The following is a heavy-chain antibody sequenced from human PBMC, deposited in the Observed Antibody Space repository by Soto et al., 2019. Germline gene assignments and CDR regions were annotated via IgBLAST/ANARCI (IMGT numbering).Heavy chain of an antibody. D-gene: IGHD5-18*01. Sequence: SVKVSCKASGGTFGSDAITWVRQAPGQGLEWVGRIIPIFGTANYAQKFQGRVTITADKSTSTAYMELSSLRSEDTAVYYCAREDTAMVTGFFYGMDVWGQGTTVTVSS. J-gene: IGHJ6*02. CDR1: GGTFGSDA. CDR2: IIPIFGTA. V-gene: IGHV1-69*06. CDR3: AREDTAMVTGFFYGMDV.